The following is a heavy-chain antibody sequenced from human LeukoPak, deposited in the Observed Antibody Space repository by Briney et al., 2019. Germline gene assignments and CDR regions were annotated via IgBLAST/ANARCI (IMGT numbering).Heavy chain of an antibody. Sequence: GGSLRLSCAASGFTFNNYNMNWVRQAPGKALEWVSSITSSGTYIFYADSVKGRFTISRDDAKNSLYLQINSLGPEDTAVYFCARDPYSGNYGSYYYYYMYVWGKGTTVTVSS. V-gene: IGHV3-21*01. D-gene: IGHD3-22*01. J-gene: IGHJ6*03. CDR1: GFTFNNYN. CDR2: ITSSGTYI. CDR3: ARDPYSGNYGSYYYYYMYV.